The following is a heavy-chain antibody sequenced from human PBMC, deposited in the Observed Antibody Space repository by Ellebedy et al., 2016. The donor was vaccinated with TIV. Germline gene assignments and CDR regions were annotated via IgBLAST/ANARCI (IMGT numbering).Heavy chain of an antibody. J-gene: IGHJ3*02. CDR3: ARGKAYRHLAFDI. CDR1: GYSFTSYW. D-gene: IGHD3-16*01. Sequence: GESLKISCKGSGYSFTSYWIGWVRQMPGKGLEWMGIIFPGDSDTRYSPSFQGQVTISADKSISTAYLQWSSLKASDTAMYCCARGKAYRHLAFDIWGQGTMVTVSS. V-gene: IGHV5-51*01. CDR2: IFPGDSDT.